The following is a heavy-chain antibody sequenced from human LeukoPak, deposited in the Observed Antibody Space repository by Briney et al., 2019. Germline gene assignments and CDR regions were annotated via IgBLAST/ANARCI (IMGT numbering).Heavy chain of an antibody. CDR2: INSDESST. Sequence: PGGSLRLSCAASGFTFSSYWMHWVRQAPGKGLVWVSRINSDESSTSYADSVKGRFTISRDNAENTVFLQLHSLRAEDTAVYYCTRGHPGKLDYWGQGTLVTVSS. D-gene: IGHD3-10*01. J-gene: IGHJ4*02. V-gene: IGHV3-74*01. CDR1: GFTFSSYW. CDR3: TRGHPGKLDY.